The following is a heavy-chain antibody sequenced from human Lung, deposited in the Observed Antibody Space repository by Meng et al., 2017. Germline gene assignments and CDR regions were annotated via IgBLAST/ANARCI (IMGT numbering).Heavy chain of an antibody. CDR3: AHSWGSGYYFGPLDY. D-gene: IGHD3-22*01. Sequence: QITLKGYGPALVKPTHTLTLSCTLSGSSLSTSGVAVGWIRQPPGKALEWLALIYWDDEKRYSPSLKSRLTITKDTSKNHVVLTMTNMDPVATATYYCAHSWGSGYYFGPLDYWGQGTLVTVSS. V-gene: IGHV2-5*02. CDR1: GSSLSTSGVA. CDR2: IYWDDEK. J-gene: IGHJ4*02.